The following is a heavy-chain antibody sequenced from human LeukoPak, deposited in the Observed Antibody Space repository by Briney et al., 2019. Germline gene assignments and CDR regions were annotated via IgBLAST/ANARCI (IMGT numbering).Heavy chain of an antibody. J-gene: IGHJ5*02. Sequence: SETLSLTCTVSGGSISSSSYYWGWIRQPPGKGLEWIGSIYYSGSTYYNPSLKSRVTISVDRSNNQFYLRLTSVTAADTAVYYCARAGPWQIDPWGQGTLVTVSS. V-gene: IGHV4-39*07. CDR2: IYYSGST. CDR1: GGSISSSSYY. CDR3: ARAGPWQIDP. D-gene: IGHD3-10*01.